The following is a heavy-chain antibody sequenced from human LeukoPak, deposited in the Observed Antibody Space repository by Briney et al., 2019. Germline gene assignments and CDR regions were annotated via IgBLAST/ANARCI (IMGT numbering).Heavy chain of an antibody. Sequence: GGSLRLSCPASGFTFSIDWMSWVRQAPGKGLEWVANIKQDGSEKYYVDSVKGRFTISRDNAKNSLYLQMNSLRAEDTAVYYCARDRGGKRYFDYWGQGTLVTVSS. J-gene: IGHJ4*02. CDR1: GFTFSIDW. D-gene: IGHD3-10*01. V-gene: IGHV3-7*01. CDR2: IKQDGSEK. CDR3: ARDRGGKRYFDY.